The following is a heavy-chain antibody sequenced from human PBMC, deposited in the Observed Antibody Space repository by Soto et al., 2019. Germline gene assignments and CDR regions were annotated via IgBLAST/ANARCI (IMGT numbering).Heavy chain of an antibody. Sequence: LRLSCAASGFTFSSYAMNWVRQAPGKGLEWVAGVSASGGGTSYADSVKGRFNIPRDNSKDTLYLQMNSLRAEDTAVYYCAKSSSRAHYYAMDVWGQGTTVTVS. J-gene: IGHJ6*02. D-gene: IGHD2-2*01. CDR2: VSASGGGT. CDR1: GFTFSSYA. CDR3: AKSSSRAHYYAMDV. V-gene: IGHV3-23*01.